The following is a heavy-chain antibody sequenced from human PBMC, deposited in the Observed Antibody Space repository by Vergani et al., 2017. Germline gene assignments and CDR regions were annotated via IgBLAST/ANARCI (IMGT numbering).Heavy chain of an antibody. CDR3: ANSYCSSLSCYAFYGMEV. CDR1: GFSFSPYG. Sequence: QVQLVESGGGVVQPGGSLRLSCAASGFSFSPYGMHWVRQAPGRGLEWVAFLRYDGSNEYYGDVVKGRFIISRDNSKNMLSLEMHSLRPEDTAVYYCANSYCSSLSCYAFYGMEVWGQGTTVTVSS. CDR2: LRYDGSNE. V-gene: IGHV3-30*02. J-gene: IGHJ6*02. D-gene: IGHD2-2*01.